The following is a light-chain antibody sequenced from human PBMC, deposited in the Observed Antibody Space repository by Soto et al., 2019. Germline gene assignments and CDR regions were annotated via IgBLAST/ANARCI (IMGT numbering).Light chain of an antibody. V-gene: IGLV2-23*03. CDR3: CSYAGSSTFSYV. CDR2: EGS. J-gene: IGLJ1*01. Sequence: QPVLTHPASVTGAPGHSRTITSTETTSDVGSYNLVSWYQQHPGKAPKLMIYEGSKRPSGVSNRFSGSKSGNTASLTISGLQAEDEADYYCCSYAGSSTFSYVFGTGNQGHRP. CDR1: TSDVGSYNL.